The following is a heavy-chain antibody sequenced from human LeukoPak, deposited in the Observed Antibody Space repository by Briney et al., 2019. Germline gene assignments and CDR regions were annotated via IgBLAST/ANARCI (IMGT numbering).Heavy chain of an antibody. CDR1: GYTFTSFD. CDR3: ARDANFGVVIEAFDI. V-gene: IGHV1-46*01. D-gene: IGHD3-3*01. CDR2: INPSGGST. J-gene: IGHJ3*02. Sequence: ASVKVSCKASGYTFTSFDIFWVRQATGQGLEWMGIINPSGGSTSYAQKFQGRVTMTRDMSTSTVYMELSSLRSEDTAVYYCARDANFGVVIEAFDIWGQGTMVTVSS.